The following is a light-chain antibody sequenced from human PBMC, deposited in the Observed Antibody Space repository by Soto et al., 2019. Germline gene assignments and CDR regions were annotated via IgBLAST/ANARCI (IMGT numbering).Light chain of an antibody. CDR1: QSVTTRH. CDR2: AAS. V-gene: IGKV3-20*01. J-gene: IGKJ2*01. CDR3: QQYHTSPYT. Sequence: EIVLTQSPGTLSLSPGERVTPSGRASQSVTTRHLAWYQQKPGQAPRLLIFAASGRPPTIPSRFSGSGSGTDFTLTISRLEAEDFAVYFCQQYHTSPYTFGQGTRLEIK.